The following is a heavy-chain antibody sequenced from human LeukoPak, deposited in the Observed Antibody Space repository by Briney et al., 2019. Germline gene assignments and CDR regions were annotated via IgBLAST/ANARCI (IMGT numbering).Heavy chain of an antibody. Sequence: HPGGSLRLSCAASGFTVSSNYMSWVRQAPGKGLECVSVIYSGGTTYYADSVKGRFTVSRDNSKNTLYLQMNSLRAEDTAVYYCARARFGYNRGPFDYWGQGILVTVSS. CDR2: IYSGGTT. J-gene: IGHJ4*02. V-gene: IGHV3-53*01. CDR3: ARARFGYNRGPFDY. D-gene: IGHD5-24*01. CDR1: GFTVSSNY.